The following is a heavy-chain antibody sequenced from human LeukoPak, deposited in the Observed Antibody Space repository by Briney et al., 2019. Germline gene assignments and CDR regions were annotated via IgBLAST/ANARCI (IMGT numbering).Heavy chain of an antibody. CDR3: GGGGKSGNSRGWFDP. CDR1: GFTFSSYA. Sequence: PGGSLRLSCAASGFTFSSYAMHWVRQAPGKGLEWVAVISYDGSNKYYADSVKGRFTISRDNSKNTLYLQMNSLRAEDTAVYYSGGGGKSGNSRGWFDPWGQGTLVTVSS. J-gene: IGHJ5*02. V-gene: IGHV3-30-3*01. CDR2: ISYDGSNK. D-gene: IGHD4-23*01.